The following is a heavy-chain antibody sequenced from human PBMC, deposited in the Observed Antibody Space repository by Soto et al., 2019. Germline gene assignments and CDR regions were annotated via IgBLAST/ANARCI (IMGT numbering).Heavy chain of an antibody. CDR3: TSHAQTGH. J-gene: IGHJ4*02. CDR1: GFIFTNYG. V-gene: IGHV3-30*03. CDR2: ISSDGSTK. Sequence: QVQLVESGGGVVQPGRSLRVSCAASGFIFTNYGMHWVRQAPGKGPEWVAVISSDGSTKYYADSVKGRFTISRDNSKNTLYLQMDSLRAEDTAVYYCTSHAQTGHWGQGTLVTVSS.